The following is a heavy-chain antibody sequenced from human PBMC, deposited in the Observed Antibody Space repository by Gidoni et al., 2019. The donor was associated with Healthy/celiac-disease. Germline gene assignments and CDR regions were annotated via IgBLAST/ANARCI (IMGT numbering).Heavy chain of an antibody. J-gene: IGHJ6*03. CDR2: IKSKTDGGTT. CDR3: TTLTTVVTSTTYYYYYYYMDV. D-gene: IGHD4-17*01. CDR1: GFTFSNAW. Sequence: EVQLVESGGGLVKPGGSLRLSCAASGFTFSNAWMSWVRQAPGKGLEWVGRIKSKTDGGTTDYAAPVKGRFTISRDDSKNTLYLQMNSLKTEDTAVYYCTTLTTVVTSTTYYYYYYYMDVWGKGTTVTVSS. V-gene: IGHV3-15*01.